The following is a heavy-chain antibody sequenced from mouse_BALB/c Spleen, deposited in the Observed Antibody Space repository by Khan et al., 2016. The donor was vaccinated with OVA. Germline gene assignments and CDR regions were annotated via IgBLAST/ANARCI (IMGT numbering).Heavy chain of an antibody. D-gene: IGHD1-2*01. J-gene: IGHJ4*01. V-gene: IGHV14-3*02. CDR3: AKTEIHYYGSYAMDY. CDR2: IDPATGNI. Sequence: VQLKESGAELVKPGASVKLSGTASGFNIKDTYMHWVKQRPEQGLEWIGRIDPATGNIKYDPKFQGKATITADTSSNTAYLHLSSLTSEDTAVYYCAKTEIHYYGSYAMDYWGQGTSVTVSS. CDR1: GFNIKDTY.